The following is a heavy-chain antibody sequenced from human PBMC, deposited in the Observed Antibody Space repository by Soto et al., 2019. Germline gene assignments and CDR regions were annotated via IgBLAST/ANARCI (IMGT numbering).Heavy chain of an antibody. CDR1: GGSLSAYY. D-gene: IGHD2-2*01. V-gene: IGHV4-34*01. J-gene: IGHJ1*01. CDR3: ALAPAAHILH. CDR2: INPSGTT. Sequence: SEILSLTCAVYGGSLSAYYWSWIRQPPGKGLEWIGEINPSGTTNYNPSLKSRVTISVDTSKNQFSLKLSSVTAADTAVYHCALAPAAHILHWGQGTLVTVSS.